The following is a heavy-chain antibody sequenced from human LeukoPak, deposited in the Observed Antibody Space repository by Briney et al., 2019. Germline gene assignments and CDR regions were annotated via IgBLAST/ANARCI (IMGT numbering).Heavy chain of an antibody. D-gene: IGHD3-10*01. CDR2: INPSGGST. Sequence: VASVKVSCKASGYTFTSYYMHWVRQAPGQGLEWMGIINPSGGSTSYAQKFQGRVTMTRDTPTSTVYMELSSLRSEDTAVYYCARPYNWNLIPMVRGVTDNAFDIWGQGTMVTVSS. V-gene: IGHV1-46*01. J-gene: IGHJ3*02. CDR3: ARPYNWNLIPMVRGVTDNAFDI. CDR1: GYTFTSYY.